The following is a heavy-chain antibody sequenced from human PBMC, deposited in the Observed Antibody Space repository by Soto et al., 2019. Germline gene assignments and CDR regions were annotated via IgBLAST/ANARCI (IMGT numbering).Heavy chain of an antibody. Sequence: QVQLVQSGAEVKKPGSSVKVSCKASGGTFSSYTISWVRQAPGQGLEWMGRIIPILGIANYAQKFQGRVTITADTSTSTAYMELSSLRSEDTAVYYGARTPWGYCRGGSCYQTYWYFDLWGRDTLVTVSS. V-gene: IGHV1-69*02. CDR3: ARTPWGYCRGGSCYQTYWYFDL. CDR1: GGTFSSYT. D-gene: IGHD2-15*01. J-gene: IGHJ2*01. CDR2: IIPILGIA.